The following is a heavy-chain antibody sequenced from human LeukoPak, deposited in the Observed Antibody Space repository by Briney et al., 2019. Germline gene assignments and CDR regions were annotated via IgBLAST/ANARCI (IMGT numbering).Heavy chain of an antibody. CDR1: GFSFSSYA. CDR2: ISAGGGRT. Sequence: PGGSLRLSCAASGFSFSSYAMSWVRQAPGKGLEWVSAISAGGGRTYYADSVRGRFIISRDNSKNTLHLQMNSLRAEDTAVYYCAKDRHGYYQPVDYWGQGTLVTVSS. CDR3: AKDRHGYYQPVDY. J-gene: IGHJ4*02. D-gene: IGHD3-22*01. V-gene: IGHV3-23*01.